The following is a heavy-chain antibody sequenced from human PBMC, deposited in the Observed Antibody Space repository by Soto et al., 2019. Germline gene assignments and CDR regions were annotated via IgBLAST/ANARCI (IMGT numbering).Heavy chain of an antibody. CDR2: VYHTGRT. CDR1: GDSINSRSYY. CDR3: ARDFAYFDS. V-gene: IGHV4-61*05. D-gene: IGHD3-3*01. Sequence: SETLSLTCTVTGDSINSRSYYWGWIRQPPGKGLEWIGYVYHTGRTSYNPSLKSRVSISMDTSKNQFSLNLDSVTAADTAVYFCARDFAYFDSWGQGTLVTVSS. J-gene: IGHJ4*02.